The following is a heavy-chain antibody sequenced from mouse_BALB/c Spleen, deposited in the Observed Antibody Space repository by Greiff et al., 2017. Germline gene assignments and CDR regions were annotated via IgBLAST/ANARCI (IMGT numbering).Heavy chain of an antibody. CDR1: GFSLTSYG. V-gene: IGHV2-9*02. CDR3: ARDRGLRGEAWFAY. D-gene: IGHD2-4*01. Sequence: QVQLKESGPGLVAPSQSLSITCTVSGFSLTSYGVHWVRQPPGKGLEWLGVIWAGGSTNYNSALMSRLSISKDNSKSQVFLKMNSLQTDDTAMYYGARDRGLRGEAWFAYWGQGTLVTVSA. CDR2: IWAGGST. J-gene: IGHJ3*01.